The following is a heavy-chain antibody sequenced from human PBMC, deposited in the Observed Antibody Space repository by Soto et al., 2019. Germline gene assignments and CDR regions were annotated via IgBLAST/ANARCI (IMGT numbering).Heavy chain of an antibody. J-gene: IGHJ5*02. CDR2: IYYSGST. Sequence: SETLSLTCTVSGGSIDTYYWSWIRQPPGKGLQWIGYIYYSGSTTYSPSLKSRVTISVDRSKNQFSLKLSSVTAADTAVYYCARVPGPWGQGTLVTVS. CDR3: ARVPGP. CDR1: GGSIDTYY. V-gene: IGHV4-59*12.